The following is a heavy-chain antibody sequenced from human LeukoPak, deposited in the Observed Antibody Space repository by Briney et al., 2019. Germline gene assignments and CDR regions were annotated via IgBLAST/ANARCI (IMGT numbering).Heavy chain of an antibody. CDR2: INHSGYT. D-gene: IGHD3-22*01. CDR3: SRQVVGNDY. V-gene: IGHV4-34*01. J-gene: IGHJ4*02. CDR1: GESSFSSYY. Sequence: PSETLSLTCAVYGESSFSSYYWSWIRQTPGGALERIGEINHSGYTNYNPSLKSRVTLSIDTSKNQFSLRVTSVTAADTAVYCCSRQVVGNDYWGQGTLVTVSS.